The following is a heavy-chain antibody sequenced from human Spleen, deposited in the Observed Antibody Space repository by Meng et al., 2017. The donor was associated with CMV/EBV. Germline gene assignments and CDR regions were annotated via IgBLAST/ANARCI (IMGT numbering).Heavy chain of an antibody. J-gene: IGHJ4*02. CDR3: ARGRRDIVVVPPAFDY. D-gene: IGHD2-2*01. CDR2: IYHSGST. V-gene: IGHV4-4*01. CDR1: GSSISNSNW. Sequence: GSSISNSNWGAWVRQPPGRGLEWIGEIYHSGSTNYNPSLQSRVTISVDKSKNQFSLKLISVTAADTATYFCARGRRDIVVVPPAFDYWGQGALVTVSS.